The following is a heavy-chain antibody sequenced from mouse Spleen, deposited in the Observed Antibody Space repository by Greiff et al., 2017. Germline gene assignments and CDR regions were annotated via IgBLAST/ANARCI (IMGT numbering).Heavy chain of an antibody. CDR1: GFSLTSYG. Sequence: VKLQESGPGLVAPSQSPSITCTVSGFSLTSYGVHWVRQPPGKGLEWLGVIWAGGSTNYNSALMSRLSISKDNSKSQVFLKMNSLQTDDTAMYYCARDRGYGSSFDYWGQGTTLTVSS. CDR2: IWAGGST. V-gene: IGHV2-9*02. CDR3: ARDRGYGSSFDY. D-gene: IGHD1-1*01. J-gene: IGHJ2*01.